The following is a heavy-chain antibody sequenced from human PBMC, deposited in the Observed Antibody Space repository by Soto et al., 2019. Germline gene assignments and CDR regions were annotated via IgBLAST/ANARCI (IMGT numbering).Heavy chain of an antibody. CDR1: GFTFSSYG. J-gene: IGHJ3*02. D-gene: IGHD3-22*01. CDR2: ISGSGGST. CDR3: AKPREFDSSDDDAFDI. V-gene: IGHV3-23*04. Sequence: VQLVESGGGVVQPGGSLRLSCAASGFTFSSYGIHWVRQAPGKGLEWVSAISGSGGSTYSADSVKGRFTISRDNSKNALYLQMNNLRAEDTAVYYCAKPREFDSSDDDAFDIWGQGTLVTVSS.